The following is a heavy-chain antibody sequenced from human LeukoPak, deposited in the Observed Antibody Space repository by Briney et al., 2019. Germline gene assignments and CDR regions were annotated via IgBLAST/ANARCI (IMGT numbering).Heavy chain of an antibody. D-gene: IGHD2-15*01. V-gene: IGHV3-23*01. CDR3: AKRADGCSGVSCYYYYMDV. CDR2: ISGVGDST. Sequence: GGSLRLSCAASGFTFSSYSMNWVRQAPGKGLEWVSTISGVGDSTYCAESVKGRFTMSRDNSKNTVYLQMNSLRVEDTAIYYCAKRADGCSGVSCYYYYMDVWGKGTTVTVSS. J-gene: IGHJ6*03. CDR1: GFTFSSYS.